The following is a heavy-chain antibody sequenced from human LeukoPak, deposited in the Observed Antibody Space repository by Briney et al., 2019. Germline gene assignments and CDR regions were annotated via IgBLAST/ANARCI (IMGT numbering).Heavy chain of an antibody. CDR1: GYTLTELS. J-gene: IGHJ4*02. CDR2: FDPEDDEI. Sequence: ASVKVSCTVSGYTLTELSMPWVRQAPGKGLEWMGGFDPEDDEIIYAQRFQGRVTMTEDASTDTAYMELRSLRSEDTAVYYCATETGNFYFYSWGQGTLVTVSS. D-gene: IGHD1-7*01. V-gene: IGHV1-24*01. CDR3: ATETGNFYFYS.